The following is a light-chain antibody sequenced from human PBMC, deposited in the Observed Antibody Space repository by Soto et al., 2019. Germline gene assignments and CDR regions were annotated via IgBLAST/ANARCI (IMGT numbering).Light chain of an antibody. Sequence: DIQMTQSPSTLPASVGDRVTVTCRASQSIRSWLAWYQEKPGKAPKLLIYKASLLETGVPSRFSGSGSGTEFTLTISSLQPEDFASYYCQQSHNKPYTFGQGTKLEIK. CDR1: QSIRSW. CDR2: KAS. J-gene: IGKJ2*01. V-gene: IGKV1-5*03. CDR3: QQSHNKPYT.